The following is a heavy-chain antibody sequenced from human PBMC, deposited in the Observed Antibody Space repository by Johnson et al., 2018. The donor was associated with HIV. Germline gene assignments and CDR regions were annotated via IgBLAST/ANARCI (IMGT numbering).Heavy chain of an antibody. Sequence: QMQLVESGGGVVQPGGSLRLSCAASGFTFSNYGMHWVRQAPGKGLAWVAFIRYDGSNKYYVDSVKGRFTISRDNAKNSLYLQMSSLRAEDTALYYCAKQYSSSWYGNAFDIWGQGTMVTVSS. CDR3: AKQYSSSWYGNAFDI. J-gene: IGHJ3*02. V-gene: IGHV3-30*02. D-gene: IGHD6-13*01. CDR1: GFTFSNYG. CDR2: IRYDGSNK.